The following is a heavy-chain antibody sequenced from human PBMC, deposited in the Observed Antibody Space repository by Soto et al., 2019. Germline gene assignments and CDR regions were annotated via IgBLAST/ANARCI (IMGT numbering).Heavy chain of an antibody. V-gene: IGHV3-33*01. J-gene: IGHJ6*02. Sequence: GGSLRLSCAAPGFTFSSYGMNRVRQAQGKGLERVAVLWYEGSNKYYADSVKSRLTISRHNSKKTLYMQRNSLSAEDQSVYYRARDTSEWLANSIYYYGMDVWGQGSTVSVAS. CDR1: GFTFSSYG. D-gene: IGHD6-19*01. CDR3: ARDTSEWLANSIYYYGMDV. CDR2: LWYEGSNK.